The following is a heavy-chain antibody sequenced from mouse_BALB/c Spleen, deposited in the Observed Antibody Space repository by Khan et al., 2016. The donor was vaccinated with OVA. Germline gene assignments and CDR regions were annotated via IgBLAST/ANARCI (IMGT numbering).Heavy chain of an antibody. CDR3: ATLGVYAMDY. J-gene: IGHJ4*01. CDR1: GFNIKDTY. Sequence: VQLKESGAELVKPGPSVTLSCTASGFNIKDTYMHCVMQRPEQGLLWIGTIVPANGITKYDPKFQGQTSITTDTSSNTAYLQLSSLTFEDTAFYYCATLGVYAMDYWGQGTSVTVSS. CDR2: IVPANGIT. V-gene: IGHV14-3*02.